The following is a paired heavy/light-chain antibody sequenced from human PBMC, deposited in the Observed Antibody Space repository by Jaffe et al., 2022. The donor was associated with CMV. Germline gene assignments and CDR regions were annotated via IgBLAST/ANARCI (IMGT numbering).Heavy chain of an antibody. J-gene: IGHJ5*02. V-gene: IGHV3-64D*06. Sequence: EVQLVESGGGLVQSGGSLRLSCSASGFTFSSSAMHWVRQAPGKGLEYLSLISTNGGSTYYADSVKGRFTISRDNSKNTLYFQMTSLRPEDTAVYYCVRDLTWGRGALVTVSS. CDR2: ISTNGGST. CDR1: GFTFSSSA. CDR3: VRDLT.
Light chain of an antibody. V-gene: IGKV3-20*01. CDR2: GAS. J-gene: IGKJ1*01. CDR1: QSVRSSY. Sequence: VLTQSPGTLSLSPGERATLSCRASQSVRSSYLAWYQQKPGQAPRLLIYGASSRAAGIPDRFSGSGSGTDFTLTISRLEPEDFAVYYCHQYSDSPRTFGQGTNVEIK. CDR3: HQYSDSPRT.